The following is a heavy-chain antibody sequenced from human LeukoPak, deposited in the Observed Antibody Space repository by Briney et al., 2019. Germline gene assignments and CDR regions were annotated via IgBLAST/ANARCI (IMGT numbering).Heavy chain of an antibody. CDR1: GFPFSTYY. CDR3: AREYFYGMDV. V-gene: IGHV3-72*01. CDR2: SRAKGDSYST. Sequence: GGSLRLSCAASGFPFSTYYMDWVRQAPGKGREWGGLSRAKGDSYSTEYAASVRGRFSISRDESQNSMFLHMNSLKTEDTAVYFCAREYFYGMDVWGQGTTVTVSS. J-gene: IGHJ6*02.